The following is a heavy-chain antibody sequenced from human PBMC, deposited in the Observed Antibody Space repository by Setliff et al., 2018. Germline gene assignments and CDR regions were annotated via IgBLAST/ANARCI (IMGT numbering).Heavy chain of an antibody. D-gene: IGHD6-19*01. CDR2: IYHSGNT. CDR3: ANLGWPDP. V-gene: IGHV4-38-2*02. CDR1: GDSISSTYH. Sequence: PSETLSLPCTVSGDSISSTYHWGWIRQSTGKGLEWIGTIYHSGNTYYYPSLNSRLTISVDTSKNQFSLKQKSVTAADTAVYYCANLGWPDPWGQGTLVTVSS. J-gene: IGHJ5*02.